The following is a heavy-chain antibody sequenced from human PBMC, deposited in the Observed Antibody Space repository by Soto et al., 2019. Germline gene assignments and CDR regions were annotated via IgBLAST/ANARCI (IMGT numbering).Heavy chain of an antibody. CDR3: AWGITMVRGGYYYGMDV. Sequence: SVKVSCKASGGTFSSYAISWVRQAPGQGLEWMGGIIPIFGTANYAQKFQGRVTITADESTSTAYMELSSLRSEDTAVYYCAWGITMVRGGYYYGMDVWGQGTTVTVSS. D-gene: IGHD3-10*01. CDR1: GGTFSSYA. J-gene: IGHJ6*02. CDR2: IIPIFGTA. V-gene: IGHV1-69*13.